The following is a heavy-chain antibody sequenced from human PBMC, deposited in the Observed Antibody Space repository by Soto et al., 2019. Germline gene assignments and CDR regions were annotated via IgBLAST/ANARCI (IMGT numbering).Heavy chain of an antibody. D-gene: IGHD3-10*01. CDR3: AKVSTAIVGDYDMDV. CDR2: ISWDGGST. CDR1: GFTFDDYT. J-gene: IGHJ6*02. V-gene: IGHV3-43*01. Sequence: EVQLVESGGVVVQPGGSLRLSRAASGFTFDDYTMHWDRQAPGKGLEWVSLISWDGGSTYYADSVKGRFTISRDNSKNSLYLQMNSLRTEDTALYYCAKVSTAIVGDYDMDVWGQGTTVTVSS.